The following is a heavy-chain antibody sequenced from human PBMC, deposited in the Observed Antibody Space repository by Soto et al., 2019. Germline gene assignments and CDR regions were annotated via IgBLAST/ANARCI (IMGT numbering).Heavy chain of an antibody. CDR3: ARDEILRYFDWFHYYYGMDV. CDR1: GYTFTSYA. D-gene: IGHD3-9*01. CDR2: INAGNGNT. J-gene: IGHJ6*02. Sequence: QVQLVQSGAEVKKPGASVKVSCKASGYTFTSYAMHWVRQAPGQRLEWMGWINAGNGNTKYSQKFQGRVTITRDTSASTAYMELSSLRSEDTAVYYCARDEILRYFDWFHYYYGMDVWGQGTTVTVSS. V-gene: IGHV1-3*01.